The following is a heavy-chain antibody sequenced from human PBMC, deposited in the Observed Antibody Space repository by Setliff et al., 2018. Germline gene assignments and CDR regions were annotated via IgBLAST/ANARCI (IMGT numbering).Heavy chain of an antibody. V-gene: IGHV4-38-2*01. J-gene: IGHJ4*02. CDR1: GFTFSGYS. D-gene: IGHD4-17*01. Sequence: GSLRLSCEASGFTFSGYSMNWVRQAPGKGLEWIGSISHSGSTYYNPSLRSRVTISLDTSKNQFSPKLTSVTAADTAVYYCAGGRRYDYGWDFDYWRQGNLVTVAS. CDR3: AGGRRYDYGWDFDY. CDR2: ISHSGST.